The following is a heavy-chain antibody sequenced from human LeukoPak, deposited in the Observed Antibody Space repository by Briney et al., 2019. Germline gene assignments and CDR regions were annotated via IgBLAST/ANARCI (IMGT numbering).Heavy chain of an antibody. V-gene: IGHV3-7*01. J-gene: IGHJ6*02. CDR1: GFNLNSFW. Sequence: GGSLRLSCEGSGFNLNSFWMTWVRLAPGKGLEWVANINQGGGEKHYVDSVKGRFTISRDNDKNSLYLHMTSLRVEDTAVYYCARPPNWDSSAYRPMDVWGQGTAVIVSS. CDR2: INQGGGEK. D-gene: IGHD3-22*01. CDR3: ARPPNWDSSAYRPMDV.